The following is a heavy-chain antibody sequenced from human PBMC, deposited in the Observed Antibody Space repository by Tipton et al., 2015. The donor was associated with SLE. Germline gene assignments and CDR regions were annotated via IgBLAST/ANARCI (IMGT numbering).Heavy chain of an antibody. CDR2: ITGGGNYI. J-gene: IGHJ4*02. CDR3: ARDIEYIKSPVDY. V-gene: IGHV3-21*01. Sequence: SLRLSCAASGFTFRNYAMAWVRQAPGKGLEWVSSITGGGNYINYADSVKGRFTISRDDAKNSAYLQMNSLRDEDTAVYYCARDIEYIKSPVDYWGQGTLVTVSS. CDR1: GFTFRNYA. D-gene: IGHD6-6*01.